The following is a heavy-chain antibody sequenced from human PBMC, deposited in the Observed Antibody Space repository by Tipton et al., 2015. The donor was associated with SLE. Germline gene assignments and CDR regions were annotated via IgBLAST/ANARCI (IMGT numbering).Heavy chain of an antibody. CDR1: GASITSAGYY. J-gene: IGHJ6*02. Sequence: TLSLTCSVSGASITSAGYYWSWMRHHPGKGLEWIGNIYFSGTTYYNPSLRSRVSISVDTSKDQFSLNLASVTAADTGVYFCARDGLGVGYNYYGMDVWGQGTTVTVSS. V-gene: IGHV4-31*03. CDR2: IYFSGTT. D-gene: IGHD6-13*01. CDR3: ARDGLGVGYNYYGMDV.